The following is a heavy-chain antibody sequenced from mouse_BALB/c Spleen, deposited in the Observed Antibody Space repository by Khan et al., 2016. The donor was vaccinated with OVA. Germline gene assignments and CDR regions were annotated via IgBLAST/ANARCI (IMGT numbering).Heavy chain of an antibody. J-gene: IGHJ3*01. V-gene: IGHV5-6*01. Sequence: VELVESGGDLVKPGGSLKLSCAASGFTFSTYGMSWVRQTPDKRLAWVATVSTGGSYTYYPDSVKGRFTISRDNAKNTLYLQMSGLKSEDTAMFYCTRLAYYYDSEGFAYWGQGTLGTVSA. D-gene: IGHD1-1*01. CDR2: VSTGGSYT. CDR1: GFTFSTYG. CDR3: TRLAYYYDSEGFAY.